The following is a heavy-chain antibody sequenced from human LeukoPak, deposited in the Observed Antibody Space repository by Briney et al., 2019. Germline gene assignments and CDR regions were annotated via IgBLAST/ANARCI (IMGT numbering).Heavy chain of an antibody. J-gene: IGHJ4*02. V-gene: IGHV3-23*01. CDR2: ISGSGGST. CDR1: GFTFSSYS. Sequence: GGSLRLSCAASGFTFSSYSMNWARQAPGKGLEWVSAISGSGGSTYYADSVKGRFTISRDNSKNTLYLQMNSLRAEDTAVYYCAKDPGSPLEYWGQGTLVTVSS. D-gene: IGHD6-6*01. CDR3: AKDPGSPLEY.